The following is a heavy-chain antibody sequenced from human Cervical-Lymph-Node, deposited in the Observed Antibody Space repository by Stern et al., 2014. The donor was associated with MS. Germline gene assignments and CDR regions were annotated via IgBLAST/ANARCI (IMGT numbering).Heavy chain of an antibody. V-gene: IGHV3-74*01. D-gene: IGHD3-3*01. J-gene: IGHJ6*02. CDR1: GFSFSGYW. CDR3: ARDGFTKAMDV. CDR2: MNSDGSRV. Sequence: EMQLVESGGVLVKPGGSLRLSCAASGFSFSGYWMHWLRQPPGKGPGWLSRMNSDGSRVNYADSVKGRFTISRDNAKHTLYLQMNSLRAEDTAVYYCARDGFTKAMDVWGQGTTVTVS.